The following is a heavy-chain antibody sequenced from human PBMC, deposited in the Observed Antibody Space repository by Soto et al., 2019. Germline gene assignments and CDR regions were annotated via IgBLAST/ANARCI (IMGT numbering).Heavy chain of an antibody. Sequence: QVQLQESGPGLVKPSETLSLTCTVSGGSISSYYWSWIRQPPRKGLEWIGYIYYSGSNNYNPSLTSRVTLSVDTSKNQFSVKLRSVTAADTAVYYCAREHSGYESGYFDYWGQGTLFTVSS. V-gene: IGHV4-59*01. D-gene: IGHD5-12*01. CDR3: AREHSGYESGYFDY. CDR2: IYYSGSN. CDR1: GGSISSYY. J-gene: IGHJ4*02.